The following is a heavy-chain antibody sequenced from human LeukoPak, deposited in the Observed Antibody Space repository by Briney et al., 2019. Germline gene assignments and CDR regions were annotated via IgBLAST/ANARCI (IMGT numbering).Heavy chain of an antibody. Sequence: GGSLRLSCAASGFTFSSYGMHWVRQAPGKGLEWVAAISYDGSNKYYADSVKGRFTISRDNSKNTLYLQMNSLRAEDTAVYYCAKAVAPIYGGDYWGQGTLVTVSS. J-gene: IGHJ4*02. CDR3: AKAVAPIYGGDY. D-gene: IGHD4-23*01. CDR2: ISYDGSNK. V-gene: IGHV3-30*18. CDR1: GFTFSSYG.